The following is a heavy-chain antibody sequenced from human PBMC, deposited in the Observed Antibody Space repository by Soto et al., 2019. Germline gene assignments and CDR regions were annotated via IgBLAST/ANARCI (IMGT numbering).Heavy chain of an antibody. CDR2: IGGGDRDR. D-gene: IGHD4-4*01. CDR3: VKDGMPHNYVWDPFDV. J-gene: IGHJ3*01. V-gene: IGHV3-23*01. CDR1: GFTFNIIA. Sequence: PGGSLLLSCASSGFTFNIIAMGWVRQAPGKGLELVSGIGGGDRDRYYADSVKGRFTISRDNSKNTVFLQMNSLRAEDTAIYYCVKDGMPHNYVWDPFDVWGQGTMVTVSS.